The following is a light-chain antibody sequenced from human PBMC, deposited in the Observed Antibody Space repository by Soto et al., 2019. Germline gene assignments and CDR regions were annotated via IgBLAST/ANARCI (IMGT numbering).Light chain of an antibody. CDR2: DVD. CDR1: SSDIGGYNH. Sequence: QSALTQPTSVSGSPGQSITISCTGVSSDIGGYNHVSWYQQHPGKVPRLIIYDVDNRPLGVSNRFSGSQSGNMASLTISGLQAEDEADYYCCAYTARTTLSWVFGGGTKLTV. V-gene: IGLV2-14*03. J-gene: IGLJ3*02. CDR3: CAYTARTTLSWV.